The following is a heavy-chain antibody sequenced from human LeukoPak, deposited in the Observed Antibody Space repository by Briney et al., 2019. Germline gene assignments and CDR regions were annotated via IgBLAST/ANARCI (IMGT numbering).Heavy chain of an antibody. Sequence: GASVKVSCKASGYTFTSYYMHWVRQAPGQGLEWMGIINPSGGSTSYAQKFQGRVTVTRDMSTSTVYMGLSSLRSEDTAVYYCARGGQWELQKYYYYYMDVWGKGTTVTVSS. V-gene: IGHV1-46*01. CDR3: ARGGQWELQKYYYYYMDV. D-gene: IGHD1-26*01. CDR2: INPSGGST. CDR1: GYTFTSYY. J-gene: IGHJ6*03.